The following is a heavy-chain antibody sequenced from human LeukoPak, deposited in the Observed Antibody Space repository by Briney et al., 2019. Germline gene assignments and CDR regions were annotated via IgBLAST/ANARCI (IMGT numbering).Heavy chain of an antibody. V-gene: IGHV3-48*01. D-gene: IGHD3-22*01. CDR2: ISSSSTI. J-gene: IGHJ4*02. Sequence: GGSLRLSCAASGFTFSSYSMNWVRQAPGKGLEWVSYISSSSTIYYADPVKGRFTISRDNAKNSLYLQMNSLRAEDTAVYYCATYYYDSSGYFSHPSSFDYWGQGTLVTVSS. CDR3: ATYYYDSSGYFSHPSSFDY. CDR1: GFTFSSYS.